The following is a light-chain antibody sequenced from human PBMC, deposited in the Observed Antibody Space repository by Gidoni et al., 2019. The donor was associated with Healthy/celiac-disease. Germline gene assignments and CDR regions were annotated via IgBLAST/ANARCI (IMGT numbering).Light chain of an antibody. CDR2: AAS. J-gene: IGKJ1*01. CDR3: QQSYSTSRT. Sequence: DSQINPSPSSLSASVGDRVTITCRASQSISSYLNWYQQKPGKAPKLLIYAASSLQSGVPSRFSGSGSGTDFTLTISILQPEDFATYYCQQSYSTSRTFGQGTKVEIK. V-gene: IGKV1-39*01. CDR1: QSISSY.